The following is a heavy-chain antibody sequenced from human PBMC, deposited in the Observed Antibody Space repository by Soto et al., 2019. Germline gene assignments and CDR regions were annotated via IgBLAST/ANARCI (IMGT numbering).Heavy chain of an antibody. D-gene: IGHD4-17*01. Sequence: GGSLRLSCAASGFTFSSYAMHWVRQAPGKGLECVSNIKKDGSETYYADSVKGRFTISRDNAKNSLYLQMNSLRAEDTAVYYCAREDYGDYVFTDWGQGTLVTVSS. V-gene: IGHV3-7*01. J-gene: IGHJ4*02. CDR1: GFTFSSYA. CDR3: AREDYGDYVFTD. CDR2: IKKDGSET.